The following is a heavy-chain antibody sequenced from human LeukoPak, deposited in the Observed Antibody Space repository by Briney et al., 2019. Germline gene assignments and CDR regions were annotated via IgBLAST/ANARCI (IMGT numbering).Heavy chain of an antibody. CDR1: GVSLTDYY. CDR2: VSPDGYD. Sequence: PSETLSLTCAVSGVSLTDYYWSWIRQSPGKGLEWIGEVSPDGYDKYSPSLKSRVSISVDRSDNQLSLRLSSVTASDTAIYYCARIRCVSGPEICYNHWAQGSLVTVSS. D-gene: IGHD2-8*01. J-gene: IGHJ5*02. CDR3: ARIRCVSGPEICYNH. V-gene: IGHV4-34*01.